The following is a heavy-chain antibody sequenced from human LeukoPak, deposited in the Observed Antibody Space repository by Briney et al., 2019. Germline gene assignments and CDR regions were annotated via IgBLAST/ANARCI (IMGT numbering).Heavy chain of an antibody. CDR1: GGSISSSSYY. CDR2: IYYSGST. J-gene: IGHJ4*02. D-gene: IGHD3-22*01. V-gene: IGHV4-39*01. Sequence: SETLSLTCTVSGGSISSSSYYWGWIRQPPGKGLEWIGSIYYSGSTYYNPSLKSRVTMSVDTSKNQFSLKLSSVTAADTAVYYCARRLLDYYDSSGYTPIDYWGQGTLVTVSS. CDR3: ARRLLDYYDSSGYTPIDY.